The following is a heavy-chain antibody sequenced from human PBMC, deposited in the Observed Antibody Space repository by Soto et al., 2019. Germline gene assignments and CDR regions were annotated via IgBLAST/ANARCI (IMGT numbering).Heavy chain of an antibody. CDR2: IDPSDSYT. J-gene: IGHJ6*02. CDR1: GYSFTSYW. D-gene: IGHD6-19*01. Sequence: PGESLKISCKGSGYSFTSYWISWVRQMPGKGLEWMGRIDPSDSYTNYSPSFQGHVTISADKSISTAYLQWSSLKASDTAMYYCARLWSRSGWYGYYYYGMDVWGQGTTVTVSS. CDR3: ARLWSRSGWYGYYYYGMDV. V-gene: IGHV5-10-1*01.